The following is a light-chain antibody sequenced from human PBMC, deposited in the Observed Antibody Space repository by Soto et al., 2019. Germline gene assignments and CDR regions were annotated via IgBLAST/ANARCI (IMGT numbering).Light chain of an antibody. Sequence: DLQMTQSPSSLSASVGDRITITCRASQDIGDYLAWFQQRPGKAPKSLIYSASILHSGVPSKFSGSGFGTDFTLTISSLQPEDFATYYCQQFHSYPRTFGRGTKVDMK. CDR2: SAS. V-gene: IGKV1-16*02. CDR3: QQFHSYPRT. J-gene: IGKJ2*01. CDR1: QDIGDY.